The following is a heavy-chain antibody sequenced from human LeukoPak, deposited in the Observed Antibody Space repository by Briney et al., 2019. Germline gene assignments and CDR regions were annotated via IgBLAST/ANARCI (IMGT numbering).Heavy chain of an antibody. CDR3: ARSLTTLTYEGY. CDR2: IKKDGSET. Sequence: GGSLRLSCAASGFTFSTSWMSWVRQVPGKGLEWVANIKKDGSETYYVDSVKGRFTVSRDNAKNSLFLQMNSLRAEDTAIYYCARSLTTLTYEGYWGQGTLVTVSS. CDR1: GFTFSTSW. V-gene: IGHV3-7*01. J-gene: IGHJ4*02. D-gene: IGHD1-1*01.